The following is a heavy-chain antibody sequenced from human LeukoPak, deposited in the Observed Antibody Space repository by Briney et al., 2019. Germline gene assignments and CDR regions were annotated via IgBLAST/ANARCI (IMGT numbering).Heavy chain of an antibody. Sequence: PGGSLRFSCAASGFPFSSFSMNWVRQAPGKGLGWVSSISSISSYMYYSDSVKGRFTISRDNAKNSLYLQMNSLRAEDTAVYYCARGRGYCSSTSCQNWFDPWGQGALVTVSS. CDR3: ARGRGYCSSTSCQNWFDP. CDR2: ISSISSYM. J-gene: IGHJ5*02. CDR1: GFPFSSFS. V-gene: IGHV3-21*01. D-gene: IGHD2-2*01.